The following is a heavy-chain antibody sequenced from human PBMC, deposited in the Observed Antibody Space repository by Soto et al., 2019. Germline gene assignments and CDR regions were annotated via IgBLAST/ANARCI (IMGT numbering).Heavy chain of an antibody. Sequence: GSLRLSCAASCFTFSRYGMHWVRQTTGKGLEWVAVISYDGGNKYYADSVKGRFTISRDNSKNTLYLQMNSLRAEDTAVYYCAKDGVGYYDFWSAPRGYYYYMDVWGKGTTVTVSS. CDR2: ISYDGGNK. V-gene: IGHV3-30*18. CDR1: CFTFSRYG. J-gene: IGHJ6*03. D-gene: IGHD3-3*01. CDR3: AKDGVGYYDFWSAPRGYYYYMDV.